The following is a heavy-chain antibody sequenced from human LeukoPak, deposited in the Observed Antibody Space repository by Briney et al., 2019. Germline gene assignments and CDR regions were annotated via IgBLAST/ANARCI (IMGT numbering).Heavy chain of an antibody. V-gene: IGHV4-34*01. CDR3: ARGLRSVTWERELMYYQFYGMDV. Sequence: SETLSLTCAVSGESFSDYYWIWIRQFPGKGLEWIDEITHSGATNYNPSLKNRVTISTDTSKKQFSLRLRSLTAADTGVFYCARGLRSVTWERELMYYQFYGMDVWGQGTTVSVSS. J-gene: IGHJ6*02. CDR2: ITHSGAT. CDR1: GESFSDYY. D-gene: IGHD1-26*01.